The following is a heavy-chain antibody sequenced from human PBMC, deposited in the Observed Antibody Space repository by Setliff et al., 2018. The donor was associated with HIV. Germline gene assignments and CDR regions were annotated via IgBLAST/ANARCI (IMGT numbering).Heavy chain of an antibody. V-gene: IGHV3-15*01. Sequence: GGSLRLSCAASGFTVSNAWMSWVRQAPGKGLEWVGRIKSKIDGGSTEYAAPVKGRFTISRDDSKNTLYLQMNSLKTEDTAVYYCTTSLPWFDPWGQGTLVTVSS. J-gene: IGHJ5*02. CDR3: TTSLPWFDP. CDR1: GFTVSNAW. CDR2: IKSKIDGGST.